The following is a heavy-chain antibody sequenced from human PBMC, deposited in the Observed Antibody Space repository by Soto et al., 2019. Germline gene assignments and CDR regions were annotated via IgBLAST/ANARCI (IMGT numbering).Heavy chain of an antibody. J-gene: IGHJ6*02. CDR3: ARGLEGSGSYYNPYYYGMDV. CDR1: GYTFTGYY. CDR2: INPNSGGT. D-gene: IGHD3-10*01. V-gene: IGHV1-2*04. Sequence: QVQLVQSGAEVKKPGASVKVSCKASGYTFTGYYMHWVRQAPGQGLEWIGWINPNSGGTNYAQKFQGWVSMTRDTSISTAYMELSRLRSDDTAVYYCARGLEGSGSYYNPYYYGMDVWGQGTTVTVSS.